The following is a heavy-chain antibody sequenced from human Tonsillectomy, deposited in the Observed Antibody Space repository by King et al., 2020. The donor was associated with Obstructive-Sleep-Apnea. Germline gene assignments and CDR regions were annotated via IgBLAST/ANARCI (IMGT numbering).Heavy chain of an antibody. CDR1: GFTFSSYW. Sequence: VQLVESGGGLVQPGGSLRLSCAASGFTFSSYWMSWVRQAPGKGLEWVANIKQDGSEKYYVDSVKGRFTISRDNAKNSLYLQMNSLRAEDTAVYYCAGYGGYSPGWFDPWGQGTLVTVSS. CDR2: IKQDGSEK. J-gene: IGHJ5*02. V-gene: IGHV3-7*01. CDR3: AGYGGYSPGWFDP. D-gene: IGHD4-17*01.